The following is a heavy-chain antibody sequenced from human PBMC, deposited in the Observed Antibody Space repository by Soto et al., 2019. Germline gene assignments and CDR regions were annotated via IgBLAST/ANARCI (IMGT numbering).Heavy chain of an antibody. V-gene: IGHV3-72*01. CDR1: GFTFSDHY. CDR2: SRDKGHSHTT. Sequence: EVQLAESGGGLVQPGGSLRLSCAASGFTFSDHYMDWVRQAPGKGLEWVGRSRDKGHSHTTEYAASVKGRFTISRVDSENSLYLQMNSLTTEDTAVYYCARGVVSTGYFDYWGQGTLVTVSS. J-gene: IGHJ4*02. CDR3: ARGVVSTGYFDY. D-gene: IGHD5-12*01.